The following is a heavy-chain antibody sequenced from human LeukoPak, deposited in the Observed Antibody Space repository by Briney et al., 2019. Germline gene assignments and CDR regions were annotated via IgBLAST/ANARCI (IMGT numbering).Heavy chain of an antibody. V-gene: IGHV3-23*01. CDR1: GFTLSSYA. J-gene: IGHJ4*02. CDR2: ISVSGNT. D-gene: IGHD3-22*01. CDR3: AKGYDSSGYYFGFDY. Sequence: PGGSLRPSCAASGFTLSSYAMSWVRQGPGKGLEWVSAISVSGNTYHADSVKGRFTISRDSSKNTLYLQMNSLRAGDAAVYYCAKGYDSSGYYFGFDYWGQGTLVTVSS.